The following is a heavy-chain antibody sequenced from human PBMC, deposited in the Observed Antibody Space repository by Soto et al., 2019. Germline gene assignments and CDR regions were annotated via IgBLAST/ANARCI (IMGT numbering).Heavy chain of an antibody. J-gene: IGHJ4*02. CDR3: ASGLRYFDWLLEY. CDR1: GGSFSGDD. CDR2: INHSGST. D-gene: IGHD3-9*01. Sequence: PSGTLSLTCAVYGGSFSGDDWSWIRQPPGKGLEWIGEINHSGSTNYNPSLKSRVTISVDTSKNQFSLKLSSVTAADTAVYYCASGLRYFDWLLEYWGQGTLVTVSS. V-gene: IGHV4-34*01.